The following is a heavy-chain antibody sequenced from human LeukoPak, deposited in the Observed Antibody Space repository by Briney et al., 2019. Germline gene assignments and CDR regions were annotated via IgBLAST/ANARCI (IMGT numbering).Heavy chain of an antibody. CDR3: ARRHYYDSSGFDAFDI. J-gene: IGHJ3*02. V-gene: IGHV4-34*01. CDR2: INHSGST. Sequence: SETLSLTCAVYGGSFSGYYWSWIRQPPGKGLEWIGEINHSGSTNYNPSLKSRVTISVDTSKNQFSLKLSSVTAADTAVYYCARRHYYDSSGFDAFDIWGQGTIVTVSS. D-gene: IGHD3-22*01. CDR1: GGSFSGYY.